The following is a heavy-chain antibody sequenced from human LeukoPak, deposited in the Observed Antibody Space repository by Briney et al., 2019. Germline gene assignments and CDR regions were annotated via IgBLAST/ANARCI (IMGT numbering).Heavy chain of an antibody. CDR3: ARGVAAASERALDI. Sequence: SETLSLTCTVFGGSIRGYHWSWIRQPPGKGLEWIGHFYYSGSTNFNPSLKSRVTMSVDTSKNQFSLKLTSVTAADTAVYYCARGVAAASERALDIWGQGTMVTVSS. V-gene: IGHV4-59*12. D-gene: IGHD6-13*01. CDR1: GGSIRGYH. J-gene: IGHJ3*02. CDR2: FYYSGST.